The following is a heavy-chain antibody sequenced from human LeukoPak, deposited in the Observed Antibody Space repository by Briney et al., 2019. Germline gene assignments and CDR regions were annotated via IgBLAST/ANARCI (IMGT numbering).Heavy chain of an antibody. CDR1: GFTFSDYY. CDR2: ISSSGSTI. J-gene: IGHJ4*02. D-gene: IGHD6-19*01. Sequence: GGSLRLSCAASGFTFSDYYMSWIRQAPGKALEWVSYISSSGSTIYSADSVKGRFTISRDNAKNSLYLQMNSLRAEDTAVYYCARDHKSRYSSGWYPDYWGQGTLVTVSS. V-gene: IGHV3-11*01. CDR3: ARDHKSRYSSGWYPDY.